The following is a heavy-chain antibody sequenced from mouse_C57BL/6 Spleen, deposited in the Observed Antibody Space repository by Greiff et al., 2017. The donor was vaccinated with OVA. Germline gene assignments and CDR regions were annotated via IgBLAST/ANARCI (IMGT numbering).Heavy chain of an antibody. V-gene: IGHV1-53*01. D-gene: IGHD4-1*01. CDR2: INPSNGGT. J-gene: IGHJ3*01. CDR3: ARSGLGRAWFAY. Sequence: QVQLKESGTELVKPGASVKLSCKASGYTFTSYWMHWVKQRPGQGLEWIGNINPSNGGTNYNEKFKSKATLTVDKSSSTAYMQLSSLTSEDSAVYYCARSGLGRAWFAYWGQGTLVTVSA. CDR1: GYTFTSYW.